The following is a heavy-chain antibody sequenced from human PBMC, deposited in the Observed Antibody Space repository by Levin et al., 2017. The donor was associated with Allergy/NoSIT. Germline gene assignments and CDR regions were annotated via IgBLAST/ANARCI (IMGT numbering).Heavy chain of an antibody. J-gene: IGHJ4*02. CDR2: IYYSGST. CDR1: GGSISSSSYY. CDR3: ASHSGPLDY. Sequence: SQTLSLTCTVSGGSISSSSYYWGWIRQPPGKGLEWIGSIYYSGSTYYNPSLKSRVTISVDTSKNQFSLKLSSVTAADTAVYYCASHSGPLDYWGQGTLVTVSS. V-gene: IGHV4-39*01.